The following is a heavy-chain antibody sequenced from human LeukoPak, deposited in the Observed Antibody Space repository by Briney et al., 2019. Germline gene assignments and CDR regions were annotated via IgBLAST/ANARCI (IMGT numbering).Heavy chain of an antibody. V-gene: IGHV3-23*01. CDR3: AKGYSINWYCDY. J-gene: IGHJ4*02. CDR2: ISNSGGGT. CDR1: GFTFSTYA. Sequence: QPGGSLRLSCTASGFTFSTYAMSWVRQAPGKGLEWVSAISNSGGGTYYADSVKGRFTISRDNSKNTLYLQMNSLRAEDTAVYHCAKGYSINWYCDYWGQGTLVTVSS. D-gene: IGHD6-13*01.